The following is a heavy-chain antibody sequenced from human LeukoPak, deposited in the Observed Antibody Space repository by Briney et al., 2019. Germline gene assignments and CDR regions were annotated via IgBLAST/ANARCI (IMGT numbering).Heavy chain of an antibody. CDR2: INPNSGGT. Sequence: GAAVKVPCKASGYTFTGYYMHWVRQAPGQGLEWMGWINPNSGGTNYAQKFQGRVTMTRDTSISTAYMELSRLRSDDTAVYYCARGLGYCSGGSCSTLDYWGQRTLVTPSS. CDR1: GYTFTGYY. J-gene: IGHJ4*02. D-gene: IGHD2-15*01. V-gene: IGHV1-2*02. CDR3: ARGLGYCSGGSCSTLDY.